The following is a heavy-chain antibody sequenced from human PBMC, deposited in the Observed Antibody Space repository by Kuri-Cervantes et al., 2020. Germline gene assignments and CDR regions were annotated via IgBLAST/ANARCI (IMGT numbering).Heavy chain of an antibody. J-gene: IGHJ4*02. CDR3: ARGERTGTTPRPFDY. CDR1: GGSFSGYY. V-gene: IGHV4-59*12. CDR2: IYYSGST. D-gene: IGHD1-1*01. Sequence: GSLRLSCAVYGGSFSGYYWSWIRQPPGKGLEWIGYIYYSGSTNYNPSLKSRVTISVDTSKNQFSLKLSSVTAADTAVYYCARGERTGTTPRPFDYWGQGTLVTVSS.